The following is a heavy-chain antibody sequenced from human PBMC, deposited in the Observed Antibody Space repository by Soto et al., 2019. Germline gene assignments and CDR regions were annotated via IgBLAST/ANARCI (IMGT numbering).Heavy chain of an antibody. CDR2: IWFDGTNK. CDR1: GFTFSSYG. V-gene: IGHV3-33*01. D-gene: IGHD1-1*01. CDR3: ARDQGGGITTQDY. Sequence: QVQLVESGGGVVQPGRSLRLSCAAAGFTFSSYGMHWVRQAPGKGLEWVALIWFDGTNKYYADSVKGRFTISRDNSKITLHLQMNSLRAEDTAAYYCARDQGGGITTQDYWGQGTLVTVSS. J-gene: IGHJ4*02.